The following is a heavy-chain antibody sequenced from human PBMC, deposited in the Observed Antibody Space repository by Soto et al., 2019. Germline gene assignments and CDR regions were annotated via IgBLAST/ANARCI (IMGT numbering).Heavy chain of an antibody. CDR1: GFTFSSYG. CDR2: IWFDGSDK. V-gene: IGHV3-33*01. Sequence: QVQFVESGGGVVQPGRSLRLSCAASGFTFSSYGMHWVRQAPGKGLEWVALIWFDGSDKYYADSVKGRFTSSRDHSKNPLYLQMTSLRAEDTAVYYCARAYNWNYGAFGDYWGQGTLVTVSS. CDR3: ARAYNWNYGAFGDY. D-gene: IGHD1-7*01. J-gene: IGHJ4*02.